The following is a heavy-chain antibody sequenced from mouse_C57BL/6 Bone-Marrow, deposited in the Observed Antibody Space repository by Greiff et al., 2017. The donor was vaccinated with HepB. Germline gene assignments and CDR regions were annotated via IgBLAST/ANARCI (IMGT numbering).Heavy chain of an antibody. CDR3: ARSPLSYYYGSSSFAY. CDR1: GYTFTGYW. J-gene: IGHJ3*01. CDR2: ILPGSGST. V-gene: IGHV1-9*01. D-gene: IGHD1-1*01. Sequence: QVQLQQSGAELMKPGASVKLSCKATGYTFTGYWIEWVKQRPGHGLEWIGEILPGSGSTNYNEKFKGKATFTADTSSNTAYMQLSSLTTEYSAIYYCARSPLSYYYGSSSFAYWGQGTLVTVSA.